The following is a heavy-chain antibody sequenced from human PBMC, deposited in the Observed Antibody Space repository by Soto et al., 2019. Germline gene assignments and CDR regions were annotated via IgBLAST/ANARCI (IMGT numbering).Heavy chain of an antibody. CDR3: ARGXVVAATLSYYYYYGMDV. D-gene: IGHD2-15*01. CDR1: GGSFSCYY. J-gene: IGHJ6*02. Sequence: SETLSLTCAVYGGSFSCYYWSWIRQPPGKGLEWIGEINHSGSTNYNPSLKSRVTISVDTSKNQFSLKLSSVTAADTAVYYCARGXVVAATLSYYYYYGMDVWGQGTTVTVSS. V-gene: IGHV4-34*01. CDR2: INHSGST.